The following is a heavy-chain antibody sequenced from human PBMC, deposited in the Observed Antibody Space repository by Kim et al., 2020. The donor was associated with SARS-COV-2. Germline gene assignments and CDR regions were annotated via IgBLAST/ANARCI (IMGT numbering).Heavy chain of an antibody. Sequence: ASVKVSCKVSGYTLTELSMHWVRQAPGKGLEWMGGFDPEDGETNYAQKFQGRVTMTEDTSTNTAYMELSSLRSEDTAVYYCATSSFGMVATPPGCYFDYWGQGTLVTVSS. CDR1: GYTLTELS. CDR3: ATSSFGMVATPPGCYFDY. D-gene: IGHD5-12*01. CDR2: FDPEDGET. J-gene: IGHJ4*02. V-gene: IGHV1-24*01.